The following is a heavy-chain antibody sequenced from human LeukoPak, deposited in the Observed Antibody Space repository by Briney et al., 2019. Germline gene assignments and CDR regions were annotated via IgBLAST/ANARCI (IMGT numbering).Heavy chain of an antibody. CDR3: ARGRVTGDYVRDFDY. CDR2: VSSSGGTI. V-gene: IGHV3-48*03. D-gene: IGHD4-17*01. J-gene: IGHJ4*02. Sequence: GGSLRLSCVPSGFTFSTYEMNWVRQAPGKGLEWVSYVSSSGGTILYADSVKGRFTISRDNDKNSLYLQMNSLRAEDTAVYYCARGRVTGDYVRDFDYWGQGTLVTVSS. CDR1: GFTFSTYE.